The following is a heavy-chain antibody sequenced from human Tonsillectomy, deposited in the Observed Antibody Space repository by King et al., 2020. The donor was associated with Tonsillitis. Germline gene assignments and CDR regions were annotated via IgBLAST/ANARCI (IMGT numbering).Heavy chain of an antibody. J-gene: IGHJ6*03. CDR2: IYYSGST. V-gene: IGHV4-39*01. CDR3: ARRDRNYYYYYMDV. CDR1: GGSISSSSYY. Sequence: LQLQESGPGLVKPSETLSLTCTVSGGSISSSSYYWGWIRQPPGKGLEWIGGIYYSGSTFYNPSLKSRVTISVDTSKNQFSLKLGSVTAADTAVYYCARRDRNYYYYYMDVWGKGTTVTVSS.